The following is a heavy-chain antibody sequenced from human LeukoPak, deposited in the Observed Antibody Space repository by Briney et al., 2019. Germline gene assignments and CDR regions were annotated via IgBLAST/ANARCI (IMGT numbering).Heavy chain of an antibody. Sequence: GGSLRLSCAASGFTFSSYSMNWVRQAPGKGLEWVSSISSSSSYIYYADSVKGRFTISRDNAKNSLYLQMNSLRAEDTAVYYCAKPRNYLDAFDIWGQGTMVTVSS. CDR2: ISSSSSYI. V-gene: IGHV3-21*04. CDR3: AKPRNYLDAFDI. D-gene: IGHD1-7*01. CDR1: GFTFSSYS. J-gene: IGHJ3*02.